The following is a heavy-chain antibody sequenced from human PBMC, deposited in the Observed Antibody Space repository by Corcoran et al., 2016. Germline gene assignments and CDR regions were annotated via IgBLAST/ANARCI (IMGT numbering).Heavy chain of an antibody. V-gene: IGHV1-46*01. CDR1: GYTFTNYY. J-gene: IGHJ4*02. CDR3: ARGRYRLLWGDY. CDR2: INPSGDTT. D-gene: IGHD2-2*01. Sequence: QVHLVQSGAEVKKPGASVKVSCKASGYTFTNYYMHWVRQAPGQGLEWIGVINPSGDTTIYTQNFQGRVTLTRDTSTSTVYRELSSLRSDDTAMYYCARGRYRLLWGDYWGQGTLVTVSS.